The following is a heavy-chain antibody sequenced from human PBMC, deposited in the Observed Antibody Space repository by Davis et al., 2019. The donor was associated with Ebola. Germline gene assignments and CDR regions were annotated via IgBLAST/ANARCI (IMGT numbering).Heavy chain of an antibody. CDR3: AAGGLGGGFDI. CDR1: GYTLTELS. V-gene: IGHV1-24*01. Sequence: ASVKVSCKVSGYTLTELSIHWVRQAPGKGLEWMGNFDPEDGEAIYAQKFQDRVTMTEDTSTDTAYMELSSLRSEDTAVYYCAAGGLGGGFDIWGQGTMVTVSS. CDR2: FDPEDGEA. D-gene: IGHD3-16*01. J-gene: IGHJ3*02.